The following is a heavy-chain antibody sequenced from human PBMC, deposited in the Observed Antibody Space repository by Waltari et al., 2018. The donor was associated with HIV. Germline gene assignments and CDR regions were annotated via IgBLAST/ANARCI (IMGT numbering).Heavy chain of an antibody. Sequence: EVQLVESGGGLVQPGGSLRLYCAASGFTFSSYWMHWVRQAPGKGPVWVSRINSDGSSTSYADSVKGRFTISRDNAKNTLYLQMNSLRAEDTAVYYCARSNWGGNGMDVWGQGTTVTVSS. CDR3: ARSNWGGNGMDV. CDR2: INSDGSST. CDR1: GFTFSSYW. D-gene: IGHD7-27*01. V-gene: IGHV3-74*01. J-gene: IGHJ6*02.